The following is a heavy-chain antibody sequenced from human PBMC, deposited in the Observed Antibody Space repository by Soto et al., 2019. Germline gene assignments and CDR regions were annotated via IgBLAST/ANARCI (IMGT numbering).Heavy chain of an antibody. D-gene: IGHD6-13*01. CDR1: GFTFGTYA. V-gene: IGHV3-30*18. J-gene: IGHJ6*02. CDR3: AKDSSTGLVTSYYYGMDV. CDR2: ISYDGSHK. Sequence: QVQRVESGGGVVQPGRSLRLSCAASGFTFGTYAMHWVRQAPGKGLEWVAVISYDGSHKYYADSVKGRFSISRDNSKNTLYLQMNSRRVEDTAVYYCAKDSSTGLVTSYYYGMDVWGQGTTVTVSS.